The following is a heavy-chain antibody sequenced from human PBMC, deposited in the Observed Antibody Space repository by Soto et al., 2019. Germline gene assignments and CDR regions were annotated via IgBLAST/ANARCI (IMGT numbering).Heavy chain of an antibody. CDR3: AKGGWVLQMCLHVDY. V-gene: IGHV3-23*01. D-gene: IGHD5-18*01. Sequence: EVQLLDSGAGLVQPGGSLRLSCAASGFSFSTYAMSLVRQAPGTGLEWVSGISGSGGSTYYADSVQGRFTISRENSKNTLYLQTNSRRGEDTAGYYCAKGGWVLQMCLHVDYWGQGTLVTFSS. J-gene: IGHJ4*02. CDR1: GFSFSTYA. CDR2: ISGSGGST.